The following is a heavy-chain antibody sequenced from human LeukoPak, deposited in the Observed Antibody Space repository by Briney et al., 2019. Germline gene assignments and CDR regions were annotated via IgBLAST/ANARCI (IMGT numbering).Heavy chain of an antibody. J-gene: IGHJ4*01. CDR2: IFYSGST. CDR3: ARHSGSYYFDY. V-gene: IGHV4-39*01. Sequence: PSQTLSLTCTVSGGSTSSSSYYWVRLRQPPGRGLEYIGSIFYSGSTYYNPSLKSRVTISVDTSKNQFSLKLSSVTAADTAVYYCARHSGSYYFDYWGQGTLVTVSS. CDR1: GGSTSSSSYY. D-gene: IGHD1-26*01.